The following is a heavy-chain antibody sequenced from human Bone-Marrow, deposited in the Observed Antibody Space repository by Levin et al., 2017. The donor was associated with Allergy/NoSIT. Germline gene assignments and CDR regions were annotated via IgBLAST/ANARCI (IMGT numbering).Heavy chain of an antibody. CDR1: GGSVSSGSYY. D-gene: IGHD3-3*01. Sequence: NASETLSLTCTVSGGSVSSGSYYWSWIRQPPGKGLEWIGYIYYSGSTNYNPSLKSRVTISVDTSKNQFSLKLSSVTAADTAVYYCARAGSNYDFWSGFFWVSKGPKPTAEKFDPWGQGTLVTVSS. V-gene: IGHV4-61*01. J-gene: IGHJ5*02. CDR2: IYYSGST. CDR3: ARAGSNYDFWSGFFWVSKGPKPTAEKFDP.